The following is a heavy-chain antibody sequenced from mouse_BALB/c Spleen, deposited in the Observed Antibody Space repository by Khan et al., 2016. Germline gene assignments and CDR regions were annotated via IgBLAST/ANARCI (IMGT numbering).Heavy chain of an antibody. D-gene: IGHD3-3*01. V-gene: IGHV3-2*02. J-gene: IGHJ2*01. CDR2: ISYSGNT. CDR3: ARTSRMKY. CDR1: GDSLTSGYG. Sequence: EVQLQESGPGLVKPSQSLSLTCTVTGDSLTSGYGWNWIRQFPGNKVEWMGYISYSGNTNYNPTRKSQISSTRDTSKNQCFLQLNSVPTGNRATCYCARTSRMKYWGQGTTLTVSS.